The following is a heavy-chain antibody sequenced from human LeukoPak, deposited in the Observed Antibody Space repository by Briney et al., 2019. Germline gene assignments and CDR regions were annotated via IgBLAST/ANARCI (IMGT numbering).Heavy chain of an antibody. CDR1: GGSISSYY. CDR2: IYYSGNS. V-gene: IGHV4-59*01. D-gene: IGHD1-26*01. Sequence: SETLSLICTVSGGSISSYYWTWIRQPPGKGLEWIAYIYYSGNSNYNPSLKSRVTISVDTSKNQFSLRLSSVTAADTAVYYCARGWGYFDYWGQGTQVTVSS. CDR3: ARGWGYFDY. J-gene: IGHJ4*02.